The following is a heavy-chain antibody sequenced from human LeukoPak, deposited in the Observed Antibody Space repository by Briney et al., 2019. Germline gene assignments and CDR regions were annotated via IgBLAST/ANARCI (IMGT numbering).Heavy chain of an antibody. CDR3: TSPYFCEYEIIGGWDAFDI. CDR2: INPNSGGT. V-gene: IGHV1-2*02. CDR1: GYTFTDYY. Sequence: GASVTVSFKASGYTFTDYYIHWVRQAPGQGLEWMGWINPNSGGTNYPQKFQGRVTMTRDTSTSTAYMELRSLRSDDTAVYYCTSPYFCEYEIIGGWDAFDIWGQGTMVTVSS. D-gene: IGHD6-19*01. J-gene: IGHJ3*02.